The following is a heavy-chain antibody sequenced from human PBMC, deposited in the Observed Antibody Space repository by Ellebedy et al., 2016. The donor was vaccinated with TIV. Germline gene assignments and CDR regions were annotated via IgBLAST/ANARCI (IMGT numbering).Heavy chain of an antibody. V-gene: IGHV1-18*01. CDR1: GGTFSSYA. CDR2: ISAYNGNT. CDR3: ARYCGGDCYSGDFDY. J-gene: IGHJ4*02. Sequence: AASVKVSCKASGGTFSSYAISWVRQAPGQGLEWMGWISAYNGNTNYAQKLQGRVTMTTDTSTSTAYMELRSLRSDDTAVYYCARYCGGDCYSGDFDYWGQGTLVTVSS. D-gene: IGHD2-21*02.